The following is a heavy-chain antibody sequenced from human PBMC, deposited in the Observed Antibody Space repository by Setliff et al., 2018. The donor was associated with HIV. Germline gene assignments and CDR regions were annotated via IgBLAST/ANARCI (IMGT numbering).Heavy chain of an antibody. J-gene: IGHJ4*01. Sequence: GASVKVSCKASGYTFTTYSLHWVRQAPGQSLEWMGWINVGNGDTKYSQELQGRITITRDTSANTAYMELSSLRSDDTAIYFCARGALLAVFDFDHWATEPWSPSPQ. CDR3: ARGALLAVFDFDH. D-gene: IGHD3-10*01. V-gene: IGHV1-3*01. CDR2: INVGNGDT. CDR1: GYTFTTYS.